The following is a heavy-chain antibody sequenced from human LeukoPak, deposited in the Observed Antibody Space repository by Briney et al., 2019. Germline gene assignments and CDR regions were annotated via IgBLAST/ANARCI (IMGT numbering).Heavy chain of an antibody. CDR2: ISSSSSYI. J-gene: IGHJ3*02. Sequence: GGSLRLSCAASGFIVNSNYMSWVRQAPGKGLEWVSSISSSSSYIYYADSVKGRFTISRDNAKNSLYLQMNSLRAEDTAVYYCARDPIVVVPAADDDAFDIWGQGTMVTVSS. V-gene: IGHV3-21*01. D-gene: IGHD2-2*01. CDR3: ARDPIVVVPAADDDAFDI. CDR1: GFIVNSNY.